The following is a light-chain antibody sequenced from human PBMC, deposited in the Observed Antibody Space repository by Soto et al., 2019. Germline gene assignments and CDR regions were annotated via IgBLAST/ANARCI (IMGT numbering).Light chain of an antibody. J-gene: IGKJ2*01. CDR1: QSVSSGY. Sequence: EIVLTQSPGTLSLSPGERATLSCRASQSVSSGYLAWYQQKPGQAPRLLIYGASSRATGIPDRFSGSESGTDFTLTIRRLEPEDFAVYYCQQYGSSSPHTFGQVTKLEIK. CDR2: GAS. V-gene: IGKV3-20*01. CDR3: QQYGSSSPHT.